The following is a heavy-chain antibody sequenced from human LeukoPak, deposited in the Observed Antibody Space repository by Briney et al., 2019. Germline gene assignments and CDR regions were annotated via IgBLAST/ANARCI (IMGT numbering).Heavy chain of an antibody. V-gene: IGHV3-74*01. D-gene: IGHD2-2*01. CDR3: ARDPITIVPAALDY. J-gene: IGHJ4*02. CDR1: GFTFSSYW. Sequence: GGSLRLSCAASGFTFSSYWMHWVRQAPGKGLVWVSRINSDGTTSYADSVKGRFTISRDNVKNTLYLQMNSLRAEDTAVYYCARDPITIVPAALDYWGQGTLVTVSS. CDR2: INSDGTT.